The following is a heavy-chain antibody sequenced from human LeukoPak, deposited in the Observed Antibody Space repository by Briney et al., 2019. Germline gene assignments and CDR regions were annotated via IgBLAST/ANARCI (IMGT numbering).Heavy chain of an antibody. CDR2: INSDGSST. D-gene: IGHD1-26*01. CDR3: ARSYWAGRFDY. J-gene: IGHJ4*02. CDR1: GFTFSSYW. Sequence: GGSLRLSCAASGFTFSSYWMHWVRQAPGKGLVWVSRINSDGSSTSYADSVKGRFTISRDNAKNTLYLQKNSLRADDTAVDYCARSYWAGRFDYWGQGTLVTVSS. V-gene: IGHV3-74*01.